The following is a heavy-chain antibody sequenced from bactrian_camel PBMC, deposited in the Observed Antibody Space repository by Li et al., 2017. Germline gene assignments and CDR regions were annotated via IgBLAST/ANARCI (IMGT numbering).Heavy chain of an antibody. V-gene: IGHV3S1*01. Sequence: HVQLVESGGGLVQPGGSLRLSCAASGFIFSDYSMNWVRQAPGKGLEWVSAINIGGDSTYYAVSVKGRFTISRDNTKNTVYLQLNSLKTEDTAMYYCAKGAWYGGMDYWGKGTQVTVS. CDR1: GFIFSDYS. J-gene: IGHJ7*01. D-gene: IGHD2*01. CDR2: INIGGDST.